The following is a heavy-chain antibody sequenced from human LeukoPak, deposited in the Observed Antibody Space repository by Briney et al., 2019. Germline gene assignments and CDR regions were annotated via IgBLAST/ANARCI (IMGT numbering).Heavy chain of an antibody. CDR2: IRFSGST. CDR3: ARDDSSRDDSSGYHV. D-gene: IGHD3-22*01. Sequence: SETLSLTCTVSGGPINSYYWTWIRQSAEKGLEWIGRIRFSGSTNYNPALKSRVAISLDDSKNQFSLKLRSVTAADTAVYFCARDDSSRDDSSGYHVWGRGTLVTVSS. J-gene: IGHJ4*02. V-gene: IGHV4-4*07. CDR1: GGPINSYY.